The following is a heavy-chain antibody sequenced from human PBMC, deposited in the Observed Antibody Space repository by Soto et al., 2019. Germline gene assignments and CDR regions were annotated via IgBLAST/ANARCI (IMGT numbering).Heavy chain of an antibody. J-gene: IGHJ4*02. Sequence: QVQLVESGGGVVQPGRSLRLSCAASGFIFSNSLMHWVRQAPGKGLEWVAVIWEDGSEEYYADSVKGRFPTSRDNSRNTLSLQMARLRVDDMAIYYCSREPAGSVFALASWGQGTLVTVSS. CDR2: IWEDGSEE. V-gene: IGHV3-33*01. CDR3: SREPAGSVFALAS. CDR1: GFIFSNSL. D-gene: IGHD3-10*02.